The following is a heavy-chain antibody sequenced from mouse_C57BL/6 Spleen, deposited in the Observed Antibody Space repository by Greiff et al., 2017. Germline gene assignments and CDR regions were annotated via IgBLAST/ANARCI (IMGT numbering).Heavy chain of an antibody. CDR2: IYPGDGDT. Sequence: VKLMESGPELVKPGASVKISCKASGYAFSSSWMNWVKQRPGKGLEWIGRIYPGDGDTNYNGKFKGKATLTADKSSSTAYMQLSSLTSEDSAVYFGAREGGNYYGSSPAWFAYWGQGTLVTVSA. CDR3: AREGGNYYGSSPAWFAY. D-gene: IGHD1-1*01. V-gene: IGHV1-82*01. J-gene: IGHJ3*01. CDR1: GYAFSSSW.